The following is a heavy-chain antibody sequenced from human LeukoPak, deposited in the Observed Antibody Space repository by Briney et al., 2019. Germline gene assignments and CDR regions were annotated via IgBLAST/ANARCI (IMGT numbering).Heavy chain of an antibody. J-gene: IGHJ4*02. CDR3: ASLDEGGAFDY. CDR2: IHHSGST. Sequence: SETLSLTCNVYGGSFSGYYWNWIRQPPGKGLEWIGEIHHSGSTNYNPSLKSRVTISGNTSKNQFSLKLSSVTAADTAVYYCASLDEGGAFDYWGQGTLVTVSS. CDR1: GGSFSGYY. V-gene: IGHV4-34*01. D-gene: IGHD3-16*01.